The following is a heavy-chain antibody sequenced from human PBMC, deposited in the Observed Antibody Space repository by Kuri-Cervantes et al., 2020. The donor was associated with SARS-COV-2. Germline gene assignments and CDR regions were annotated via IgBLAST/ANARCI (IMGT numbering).Heavy chain of an antibody. D-gene: IGHD3-3*01. J-gene: IGHJ5*02. CDR3: AHSGSIVGVVMSGGGCDP. CDR2: IYWDDDK. CDR1: GIPISRSRVR. Sequence: TLKYVLSGIPISRSRVRVGWIRQPPGKALEWLALIYWDDDKRYSPSLKSRLTITKDTSKNQVVLTMTNMDPVDTATHYCAHSGSIVGVVMSGGGCDPWGQGTLVTVSS. V-gene: IGHV2-5*02.